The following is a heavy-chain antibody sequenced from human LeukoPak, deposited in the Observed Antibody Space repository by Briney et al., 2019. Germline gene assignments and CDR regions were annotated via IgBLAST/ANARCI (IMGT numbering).Heavy chain of an antibody. V-gene: IGHV4-59*08. Sequence: PSETLSLTFTVSGGSISSYYWGWIRQPPGKGLEWIGYIYYSGSTNYNPSLKSRVTISVDTSKNQFSLKLSSVTAADTAVYYCARSDCSGGSCYLYYFDYWGQGTLVTVSS. D-gene: IGHD2-15*01. CDR1: GGSISSYY. CDR2: IYYSGST. J-gene: IGHJ4*02. CDR3: ARSDCSGGSCYLYYFDY.